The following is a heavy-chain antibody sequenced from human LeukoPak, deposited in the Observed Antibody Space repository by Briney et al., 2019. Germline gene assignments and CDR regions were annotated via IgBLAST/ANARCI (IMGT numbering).Heavy chain of an antibody. Sequence: PGGSLRLSCAASGFTFSSYSMNWVRQAPGKGLEWVSSISSSSSYINYADSVKGRFTISRDNAKNSLYLQMNSLRAEDTAVYYCARGSGWAPVDYWGQGTLVTVSS. J-gene: IGHJ4*02. CDR1: GFTFSSYS. V-gene: IGHV3-21*01. D-gene: IGHD6-19*01. CDR2: ISSSSSYI. CDR3: ARGSGWAPVDY.